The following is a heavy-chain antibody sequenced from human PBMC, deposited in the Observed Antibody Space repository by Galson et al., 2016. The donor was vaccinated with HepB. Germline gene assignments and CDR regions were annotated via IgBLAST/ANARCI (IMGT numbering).Heavy chain of an antibody. V-gene: IGHV3-30*18. J-gene: IGHJ6*02. Sequence: SLRLSCAASGFTFSRHGMHWVRQAPGKGLEWVAVISYDGSIKYYVDSVKGRFTISRDNSKNTLYLQMNTLRVEDTAVYYCAKDIQSDFWSGFEPDYYYGMDVWGQGTPVTVSS. CDR1: GFTFSRHG. CDR3: AKDIQSDFWSGFEPDYYYGMDV. D-gene: IGHD3-3*01. CDR2: ISYDGSIK.